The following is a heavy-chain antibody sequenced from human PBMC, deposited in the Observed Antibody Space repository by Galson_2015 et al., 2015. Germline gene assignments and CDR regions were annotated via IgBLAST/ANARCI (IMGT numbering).Heavy chain of an antibody. D-gene: IGHD5-18*01. Sequence: SLRLSCAASGFTFSSYSMNWVRQAPGKGLEWVSYISSSSSTIYYADSVKGRFTISRDNAKNSQYLQMNSLRAEDTAVYYCARVIVDTAMGVGGGYWGQGTLVTVSS. V-gene: IGHV3-48*04. J-gene: IGHJ4*02. CDR2: ISSSSSTI. CDR1: GFTFSSYS. CDR3: ARVIVDTAMGVGGGY.